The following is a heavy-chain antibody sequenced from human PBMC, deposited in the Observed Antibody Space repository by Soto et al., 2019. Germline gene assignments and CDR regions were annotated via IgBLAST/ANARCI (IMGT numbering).Heavy chain of an antibody. V-gene: IGHV1-69*13. CDR1: GGTFSSYA. D-gene: IGHD3-16*02. CDR2: IIPIFGTA. CDR3: ATHRRHYDYVWGSYHFDY. J-gene: IGHJ4*02. Sequence: GASVKVSCKASGGTFSSYAISWVRQAPGQGLEWMGGIIPIFGTANYAQKFQGRVTITADESTSTAYMELSSLRSEDTAVYYCATHRRHYDYVWGSYHFDYWGQGPLVTVSS.